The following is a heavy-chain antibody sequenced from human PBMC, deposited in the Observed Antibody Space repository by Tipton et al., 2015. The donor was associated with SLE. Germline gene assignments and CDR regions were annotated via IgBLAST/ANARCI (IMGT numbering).Heavy chain of an antibody. CDR1: GFNFSSYG. CDR3: ARDKESQWLIFYYGMDV. D-gene: IGHD6-19*01. J-gene: IGHJ6*02. V-gene: IGHV3-30*02. CDR2: VRFDGSDT. Sequence: SLRLSCAASGFNFSSYGMHWVRQAPGKGLEWVAFVRFDGSDTYYGDSVKGRFSISRDNAKNTLYLQMNSLRAEDTAVYYCARDKESQWLIFYYGMDVWGQGTTVTVSS.